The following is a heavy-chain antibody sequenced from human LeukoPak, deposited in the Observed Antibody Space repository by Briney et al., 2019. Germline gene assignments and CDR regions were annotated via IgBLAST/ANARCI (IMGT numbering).Heavy chain of an antibody. V-gene: IGHV3-23*01. CDR1: GFTFSSYA. J-gene: IGHJ4*02. CDR2: ISGSSGYT. CDR3: AKYFSSSPPRGLFDY. D-gene: IGHD6-6*01. Sequence: GGSLRLSCAASGFTFSSYAMSWVRQAPGKGLERVSIISGSSGYTYYADSVKGRFTISRDNSKNTLYLQMNSLRVEDTAVYYCAKYFSSSPPRGLFDYWGQGTLVTVSS.